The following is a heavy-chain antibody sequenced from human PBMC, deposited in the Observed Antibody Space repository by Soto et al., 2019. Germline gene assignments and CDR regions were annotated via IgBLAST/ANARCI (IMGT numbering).Heavy chain of an antibody. CDR1: GFTFSSYG. D-gene: IGHD6-13*01. V-gene: IGHV3-23*01. Sequence: VSLRLSCAASGFTFSSYGMSCVRQAPGKGLEWVSDISGSGGSTYYADSVKGRFTISRDKSKNTLYLQMNSLRAEDTAVYYWAEGWYTSSWYRRLEPRGQGSLVTVSS. CDR2: ISGSGGST. J-gene: IGHJ4*02. CDR3: AEGWYTSSWYRRLEP.